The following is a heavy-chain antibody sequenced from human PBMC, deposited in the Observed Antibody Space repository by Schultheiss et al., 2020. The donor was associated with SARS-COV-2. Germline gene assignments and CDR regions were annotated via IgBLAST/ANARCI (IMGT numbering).Heavy chain of an antibody. CDR1: GFTFSSYD. CDR3: ARDRSIFGVVGDYYYGMDV. V-gene: IGHV3-13*01. J-gene: IGHJ6*02. CDR2: IGTAGDT. Sequence: GGSLRLSCAASGFTFSSYDMHWVRQATGKGLEWVSAIGTAGDTYYPGSVKGRFTISRENAKNSLYLQMNSLRAGDTAVYYCARDRSIFGVVGDYYYGMDVWGQGTTVTVSS. D-gene: IGHD3-3*01.